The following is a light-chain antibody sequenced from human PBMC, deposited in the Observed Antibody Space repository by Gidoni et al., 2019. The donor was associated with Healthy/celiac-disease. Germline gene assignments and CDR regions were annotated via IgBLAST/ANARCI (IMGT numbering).Light chain of an antibody. CDR3: QVWDSSSDPLV. CDR2: DDS. V-gene: IGLV3-21*02. CDR1: NIGSKS. Sequence: GPTAMITCGGNNIGSKSVHWYQQKPGQAPVLVVYDDSDRPSGIPERFSGSNSGNTATLTISRVEAGDEADYYCQVWDSSSDPLVFGGGTKLTVL. J-gene: IGLJ3*02.